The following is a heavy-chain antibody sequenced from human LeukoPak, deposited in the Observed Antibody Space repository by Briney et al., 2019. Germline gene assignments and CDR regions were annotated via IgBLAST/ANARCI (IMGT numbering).Heavy chain of an antibody. CDR2: IYYSGST. CDR1: GGSISSYY. V-gene: IGHV4-59*01. CDR3: ARGRFLDAFDI. Sequence: SETLSLTCTVAGGSISSYYWSWIRQPPGKGLVWIGYIYYSGSTKYKPSLKSRVTISVDTSKNQFSLKLSSVTAADTAVYYCARGRFLDAFDIWGQGTMVTVSS. D-gene: IGHD3-3*01. J-gene: IGHJ3*02.